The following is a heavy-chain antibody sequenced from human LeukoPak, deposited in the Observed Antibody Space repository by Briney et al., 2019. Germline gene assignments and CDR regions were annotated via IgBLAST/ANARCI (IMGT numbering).Heavy chain of an antibody. CDR1: GYSMSSGYY. CDR2: IYHSGST. V-gene: IGHV4-38-2*01. CDR3: ARGTGGYYANFDY. D-gene: IGHD3-10*01. Sequence: SEALSLTCAVSGYSMSSGYYWGWIRQPPGKGHEWIGSIYHSGSTYYNPSLNSRVTISVDTSKNQFSLRLSSVTAADTAVYHCARGTGGYYANFDYWGQGTLVTVSS. J-gene: IGHJ4*02.